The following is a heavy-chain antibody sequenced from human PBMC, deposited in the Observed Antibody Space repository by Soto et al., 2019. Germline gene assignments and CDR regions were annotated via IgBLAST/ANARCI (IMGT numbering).Heavy chain of an antibody. Sequence: GESLKISCKGSGYSFTSYWIGWVRQMPGKGLEWMGIIYPGDSDTRYSPSFQGQVTISADKSISTAYLQWSSLKASDTAMYYCARQYCSSTSCYLGRYYFDYWGQGTLVTVSS. CDR1: GYSFTSYW. J-gene: IGHJ4*02. CDR2: IYPGDSDT. V-gene: IGHV5-51*01. CDR3: ARQYCSSTSCYLGRYYFDY. D-gene: IGHD2-2*01.